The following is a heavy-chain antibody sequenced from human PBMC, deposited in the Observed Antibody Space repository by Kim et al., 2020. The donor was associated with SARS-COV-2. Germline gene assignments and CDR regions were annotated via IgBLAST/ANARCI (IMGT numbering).Heavy chain of an antibody. CDR2: IYYSGST. CDR3: ARVDYYDSTLVGYYFDY. V-gene: IGHV4-31*03. Sequence: SETLSLTCTVSGGSISSGGYYWSWIRQHPGKGLEWIGYIYYSGSTYSNPSLKSRVTISVDTYKNQFSLKLSSVTAADTAVYYCARVDYYDSTLVGYYFDYCGQGTLITVSS. J-gene: IGHJ4*02. CDR1: GGSISSGGYY. D-gene: IGHD3-22*01.